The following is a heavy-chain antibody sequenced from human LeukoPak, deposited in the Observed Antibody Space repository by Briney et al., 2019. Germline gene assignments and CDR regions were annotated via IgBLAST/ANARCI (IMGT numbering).Heavy chain of an antibody. V-gene: IGHV3-74*01. CDR2: INHDGSDT. J-gene: IGHJ5*02. CDR1: GFTFKLYW. CDR3: VRGGPSTWS. D-gene: IGHD2-15*01. Sequence: GGSLRLSCAASGFTFKLYWMHWVRQVPGRGPVWVSRINHDGSDTIYADSVRGRFTISRDDAKNTLYLQMNNLRAEDTAVYYCVRGGPSTWSWGQGALVTVSS.